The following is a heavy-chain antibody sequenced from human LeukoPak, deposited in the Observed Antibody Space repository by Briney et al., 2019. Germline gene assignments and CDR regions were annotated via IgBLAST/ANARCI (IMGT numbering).Heavy chain of an antibody. V-gene: IGHV3-21*01. CDR3: ASIQWELLSEVY. CDR1: GFTFSSYS. D-gene: IGHD1-26*01. Sequence: AGGSLRLSCAASGFTFSSYSMNWVRQAPGKGLEWVSSISSSSSYIYYADSVKGRFTISRDNAKNSLYLQMNSLRAEDTAVYYCASIQWELLSEVYWGQGTLVTVSS. CDR2: ISSSSSYI. J-gene: IGHJ4*02.